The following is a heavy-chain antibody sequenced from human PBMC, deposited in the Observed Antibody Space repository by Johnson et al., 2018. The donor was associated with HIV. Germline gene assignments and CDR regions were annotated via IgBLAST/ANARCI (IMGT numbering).Heavy chain of an antibody. J-gene: IGHJ3*02. CDR3: ARDRCSSTSCIDAFDI. V-gene: IGHV3-30*04. CDR1: AFSFSSYT. CDR2: ISYDGKNK. Sequence: QVQLVESGGGVVQPGRSLRLSCAASAFSFSSYTMHWVRQAPGKGLEWVAVISYDGKNKDYADPVKGRFTISRDNSKNTLYLQMNSQRAEDTAVYYCARDRCSSTSCIDAFDIWGQGTMVTVSS. D-gene: IGHD2-2*01.